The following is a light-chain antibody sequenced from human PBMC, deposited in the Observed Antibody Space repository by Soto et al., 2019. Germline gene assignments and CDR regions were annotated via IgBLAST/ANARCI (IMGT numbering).Light chain of an antibody. J-gene: IGKJ2*01. CDR3: QQYDSTPST. Sequence: DIGMTQSPDSLAVYLGERATINCKSSKNVLYSFNNLNYLDWYQQKPGQPPKLLIYWASNRESGVPDRFSGSESGTDFNLTISSLQAADVAVYYCQQYDSTPSTFGQGTKLEIK. CDR1: KNVLYSFNNLNY. V-gene: IGKV4-1*01. CDR2: WAS.